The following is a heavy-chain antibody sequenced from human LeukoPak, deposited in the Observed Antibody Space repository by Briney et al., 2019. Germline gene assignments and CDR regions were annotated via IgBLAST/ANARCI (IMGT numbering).Heavy chain of an antibody. D-gene: IGHD3-10*01. CDR3: AKDRTPYSRSGGYYLGAFDL. J-gene: IGHJ3*01. Sequence: GGSLRLSCAASGLTFSSYAMTWVRRAPGKGLEWVSSLSGSGGGTWYAGAVKGRFTTSRDNSNNVMYLQMNSLRAEDTAVYYCAKDRTPYSRSGGYYLGAFDLWGHGTMVTVSS. CDR2: LSGSGGGT. V-gene: IGHV3-23*01. CDR1: GLTFSSYA.